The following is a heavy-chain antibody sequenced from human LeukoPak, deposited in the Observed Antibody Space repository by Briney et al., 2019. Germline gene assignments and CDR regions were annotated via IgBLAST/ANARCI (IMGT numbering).Heavy chain of an antibody. CDR2: IYSSGSA. V-gene: IGHV4-59*08. Sequence: SETLSLTCTVSGASLYNNFWTCIRQPPGKGLEWIGYIYSSGSANYNPSLKSRVIISGDTSKNQISLNLTSVTAADTAVYFCARHRDYYDTWGHGTLVTVSS. J-gene: IGHJ4*01. D-gene: IGHD3-22*01. CDR1: GASLYNNF. CDR3: ARHRDYYDT.